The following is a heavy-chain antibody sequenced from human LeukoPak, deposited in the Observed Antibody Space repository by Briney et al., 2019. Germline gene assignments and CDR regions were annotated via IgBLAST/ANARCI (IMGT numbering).Heavy chain of an antibody. Sequence: ASVTVSCKASGYTFTGYYMHWVRQAPGQGVEWMGWINTNSGGTNYAQKFQGRVTMTRDTTISTAYMELSRLRSDDTAVYYCARDQLRAGSDYWGQGTLVTVSS. D-gene: IGHD1-1*01. V-gene: IGHV1-2*02. CDR1: GYTFTGYY. CDR2: INTNSGGT. J-gene: IGHJ4*02. CDR3: ARDQLRAGSDY.